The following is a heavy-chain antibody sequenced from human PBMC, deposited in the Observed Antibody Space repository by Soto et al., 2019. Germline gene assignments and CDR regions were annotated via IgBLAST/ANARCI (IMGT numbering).Heavy chain of an antibody. Sequence: PGGSLRLSCATSGFSFSSNSMAWVRQSPGKGLEWVSAISDGSERIYYVDSVKGRFTISRDNSKNKLFLQMDSLRAEDTAVYHCVILDLGKLDYWAREFWSQSPQ. D-gene: IGHD1-1*01. J-gene: IGHJ4*02. CDR3: VILDLGKLDY. CDR2: ISDGSERI. V-gene: IGHV3-23*01. CDR1: GFSFSSNS.